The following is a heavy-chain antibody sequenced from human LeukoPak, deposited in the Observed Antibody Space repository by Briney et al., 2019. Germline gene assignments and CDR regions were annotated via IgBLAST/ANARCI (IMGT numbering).Heavy chain of an antibody. CDR1: GFTFSSYA. D-gene: IGHD1-14*01. V-gene: IGHV3-30-3*01. CDR2: ISDDGTFT. Sequence: GGSLRLSCAASGFTFSSYAMHWVRQAPGKGLEWVAVISDDGTFTLYGDSVRGRFTISRDSSKNTLYLQMNSLRPEDTAVYYCARDPYRDAPDYFDYWGREPWSPSPQ. CDR3: ARDPYRDAPDYFDY. J-gene: IGHJ4*02.